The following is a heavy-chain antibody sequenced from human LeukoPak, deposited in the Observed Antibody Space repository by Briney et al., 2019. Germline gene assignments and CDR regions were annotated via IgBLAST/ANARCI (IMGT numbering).Heavy chain of an antibody. Sequence: GGSLRLSCAASGFSFSSYWMTWVRQAPGKGLEWVANIKQDGSEKYYVDSVKGRFTITRDNAKNSLYLQMNSLRAEDTAVYYCARSLIVVVITQSFDYWGQGTLVTVSS. V-gene: IGHV3-7*01. CDR3: ARSLIVVVITQSFDY. CDR1: GFSFSSYW. D-gene: IGHD3-22*01. CDR2: IKQDGSEK. J-gene: IGHJ4*02.